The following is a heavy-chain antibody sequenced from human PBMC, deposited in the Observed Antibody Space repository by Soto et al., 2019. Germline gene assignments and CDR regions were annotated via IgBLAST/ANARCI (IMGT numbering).Heavy chain of an antibody. V-gene: IGHV3-30*18. CDR2: ISYDGSNK. D-gene: IGHD6-25*01. CDR3: ANGSEDY. CDR1: GFTFSSYG. J-gene: IGHJ4*02. Sequence: QVQLVESGGGVVQPGRSLRLSCAASGFTFSSYGMHWVRQAPGKGLEWVAVISYDGSNKYYADSVKGRFTISRDNSKNTLYLQMNSLRAEDTAVYYCANGSEDYWRQGTLVTVSS.